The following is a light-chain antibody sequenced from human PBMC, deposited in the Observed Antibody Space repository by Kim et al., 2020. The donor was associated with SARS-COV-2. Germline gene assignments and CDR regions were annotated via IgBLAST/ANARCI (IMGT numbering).Light chain of an antibody. CDR1: NDDVGAYNL. V-gene: IGLV2-23*02. CDR3: CSYAGYGLGI. Sequence: QSALTQSASVSGSPGQPTTISCTGSNDDVGAYNLVSWYQQHPGKAPRLIIYEVDKRLSGVSDRFSGSKSGNTASLTISGLQAEDKGDYDCCSYAGYGLGISGGGTRVT. J-gene: IGLJ2*01. CDR2: EVD.